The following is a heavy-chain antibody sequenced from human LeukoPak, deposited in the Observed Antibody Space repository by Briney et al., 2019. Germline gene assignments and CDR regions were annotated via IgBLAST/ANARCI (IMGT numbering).Heavy chain of an antibody. CDR2: LYHRGAT. J-gene: IGHJ4*02. D-gene: IGHD3-16*01. V-gene: IGHV4-61*01. CDR1: GDSGSSSYY. CDR3: ARALGAGYDYIWGGSYRY. Sequence: SETLSLTCTVSGDSGSSSYYWSWIRQPPGKGLEWIGYLYHRGATNYNPSLKSRVTISIDRSRNQLSLKLSSVTAADTAVYYCARALGAGYDYIWGGSYRYWGQGTLVTVSS.